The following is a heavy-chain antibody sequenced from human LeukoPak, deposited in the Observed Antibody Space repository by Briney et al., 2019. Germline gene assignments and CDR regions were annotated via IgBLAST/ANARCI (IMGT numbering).Heavy chain of an antibody. Sequence: ASVKVSCKASGYTFTRYYLHWVRQAPGQGLEWMGIINPSGGSTRYAQKFQGRVTITADESTSTAYMELSSLRSEDTAVYYCADSSIAARPFDPWGQGTLVTVSS. CDR1: GYTFTRYY. D-gene: IGHD6-6*01. CDR3: ADSSIAARPFDP. V-gene: IGHV1-46*01. CDR2: INPSGGST. J-gene: IGHJ5*02.